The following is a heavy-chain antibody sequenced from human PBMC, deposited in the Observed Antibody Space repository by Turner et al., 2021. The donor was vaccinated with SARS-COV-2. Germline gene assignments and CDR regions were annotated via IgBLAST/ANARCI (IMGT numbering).Heavy chain of an antibody. J-gene: IGHJ1*01. CDR1: GLSFINYY. CDR2: ITRSGRP. CDR3: ATGTRVVWELLHH. Sequence: QAHFQQWGAGLLKPSETLSLTCAVSGLSFINYYWTWIRQSPGKGLEWIGEITRSGRPDYNPSLRSRVTISIDTSKNEFSLILNSVTAADSGVYYCATGTRVVWELLHHWGQGTTVTVSS. D-gene: IGHD1-26*01. V-gene: IGHV4-34*01.